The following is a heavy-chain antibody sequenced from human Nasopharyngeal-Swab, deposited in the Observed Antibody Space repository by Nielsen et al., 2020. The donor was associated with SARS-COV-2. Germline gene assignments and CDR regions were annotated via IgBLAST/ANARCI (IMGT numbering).Heavy chain of an antibody. Sequence: ASVKVSCKASGYTFRSYGISWVRQAPGQGLEWMGWISAYNGNTNYAQKLQGRVTMTTDTSTSTAYMELRSLRSDDTAVYYCARVSAPKYYYDSSGADAFDIWGQGTMVTVSS. D-gene: IGHD3-22*01. V-gene: IGHV1-18*01. J-gene: IGHJ3*02. CDR1: GYTFRSYG. CDR2: ISAYNGNT. CDR3: ARVSAPKYYYDSSGADAFDI.